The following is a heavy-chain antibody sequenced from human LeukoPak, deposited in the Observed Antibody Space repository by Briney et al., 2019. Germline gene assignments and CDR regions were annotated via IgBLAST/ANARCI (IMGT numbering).Heavy chain of an antibody. D-gene: IGHD3-10*01. Sequence: GGSLRLSCAASGFTFSSYSMNWVRQAPGKGLEWVSSISSSSSYIYYADSVKGRFTISRDNAKNSLYLQMNSLRAKDTAVYYCARSTMVRGVIRGAAFDIWGQGTMVTVSS. V-gene: IGHV3-21*01. CDR1: GFTFSSYS. J-gene: IGHJ3*02. CDR2: ISSSSSYI. CDR3: ARSTMVRGVIRGAAFDI.